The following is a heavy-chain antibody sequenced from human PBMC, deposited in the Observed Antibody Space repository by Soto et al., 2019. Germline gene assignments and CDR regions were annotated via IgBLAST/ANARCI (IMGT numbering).Heavy chain of an antibody. CDR2: IYYSGST. CDR1: GGSISSYY. CDR3: ARDFCSGGSCHDY. D-gene: IGHD2-15*01. Sequence: QVQLQESGPGLVKPSETLSLTCTVSGGSISSYYWSWIRQPPGKGLEWIGYIYYSGSTNYNPSLKSRVTISVDMSKNQFSLKLSSVTAADTAVYYCARDFCSGGSCHDYWGQGTLVTVSS. J-gene: IGHJ4*02. V-gene: IGHV4-59*01.